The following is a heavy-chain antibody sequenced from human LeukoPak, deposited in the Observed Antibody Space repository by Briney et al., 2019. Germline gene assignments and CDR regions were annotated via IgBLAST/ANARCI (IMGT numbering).Heavy chain of an antibody. J-gene: IGHJ4*02. CDR2: ISSSSSYI. D-gene: IGHD6-13*01. CDR3: ARPASRGSWYDVFDY. Sequence: GGSLRLSCAASGFTFSSYSMNWVRQAPGKGLEWVSSISSSSSYIYYAGSVKGRFTISRDNAKNSLYLQMNSLRAEDTAVYYCARPASRGSWYDVFDYWGQGTLVTVSS. V-gene: IGHV3-21*04. CDR1: GFTFSSYS.